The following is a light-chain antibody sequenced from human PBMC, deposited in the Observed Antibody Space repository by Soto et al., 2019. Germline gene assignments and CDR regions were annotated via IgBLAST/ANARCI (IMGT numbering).Light chain of an antibody. Sequence: QSALTQPPSVSGSPGQSVTISCTGTSSDVGSYNRVSWYQQPPGTAPKLMIYEVSNRPSGVPARFSGSKSGNTASLTISGLQAEDEADYYCSSYTSTSTYVFGTGTKLTVL. V-gene: IGLV2-18*02. CDR2: EVS. CDR3: SSYTSTSTYV. J-gene: IGLJ1*01. CDR1: SSDVGSYNR.